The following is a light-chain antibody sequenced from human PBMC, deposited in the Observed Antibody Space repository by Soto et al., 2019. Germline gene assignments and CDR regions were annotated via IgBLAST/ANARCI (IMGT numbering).Light chain of an antibody. CDR3: QQYNSYSGT. CDR1: QTISSW. Sequence: DIQMTQSPSTLSGSVGDRVTITCRASQTISSWLALYQQKPGKAPKLLIYKASTLKSGVPSRFSGSGSGTEFTLTISSLRPDDFATYYCQQYNSYSGTFGQGTKVDI. CDR2: KAS. J-gene: IGKJ1*01. V-gene: IGKV1-5*03.